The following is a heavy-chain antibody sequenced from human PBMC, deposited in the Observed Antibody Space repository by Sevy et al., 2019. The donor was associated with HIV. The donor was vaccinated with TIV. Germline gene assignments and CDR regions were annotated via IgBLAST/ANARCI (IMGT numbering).Heavy chain of an antibody. V-gene: IGHV3-23*01. D-gene: IGHD6-19*01. CDR1: GFTFSSYA. Sequence: GGSPRLSCAASGFTFSSYAMSWVRQAPGKGLEWVSAISGSGGSTYYADSVKGRFTISRDNSKNTLYLQMNSLRAEDTAVYYCAKNPRIAVAVNWFDPWGQGTLVTVSS. CDR3: AKNPRIAVAVNWFDP. J-gene: IGHJ5*02. CDR2: ISGSGGST.